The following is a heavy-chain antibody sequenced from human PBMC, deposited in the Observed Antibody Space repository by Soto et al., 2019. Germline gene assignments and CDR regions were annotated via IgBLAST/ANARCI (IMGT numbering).Heavy chain of an antibody. CDR1: GYSISSGYY. J-gene: IGHJ5*02. CDR3: ARDSGELERLGILYNWFDP. CDR2: IYHSGST. Sequence: SETLSLTCTVSGYSISSGYYWGWIRQPPGKGLEWIGSIYHSGSTYYNPSLKSRVTISVDTSNNHFSLKLISVTAADTAVYYCARDSGELERLGILYNWFDPWGQGTLVTVSS. D-gene: IGHD1-1*01. V-gene: IGHV4-38-2*02.